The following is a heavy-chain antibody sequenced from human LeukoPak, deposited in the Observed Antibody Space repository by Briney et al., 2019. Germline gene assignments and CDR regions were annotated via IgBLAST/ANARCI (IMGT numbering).Heavy chain of an antibody. CDR3: ARASNYGMDV. D-gene: IGHD6-6*01. V-gene: IGHV3-74*01. CDR1: GFSFSNYW. J-gene: IGHJ6*02. Sequence: GSLRPSCAASGFSFSNYWMHWVRQASGKGLVWVSRINSDGSSTTYADSVKGRFTISRDNAKNTLYLQMNSLRAEDTAVYYCARASNYGMDVWGQGTTVTVSS. CDR2: INSDGSST.